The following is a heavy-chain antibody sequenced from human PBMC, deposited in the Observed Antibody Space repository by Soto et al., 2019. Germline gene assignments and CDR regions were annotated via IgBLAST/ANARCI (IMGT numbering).Heavy chain of an antibody. J-gene: IGHJ6*02. Sequence: SETLSLTCAVYGGSFSGYFWNWVRQPPGKGLEWIGEINHSGSTKYNPSLKSRVTLSVDTSKNQFSLRVFSVTAADTAVYYCARDLSGYYYGMDVWGQGTKVT. CDR3: ARDLSGYYYGMDV. CDR1: GGSFSGYF. V-gene: IGHV4-34*01. CDR2: INHSGST.